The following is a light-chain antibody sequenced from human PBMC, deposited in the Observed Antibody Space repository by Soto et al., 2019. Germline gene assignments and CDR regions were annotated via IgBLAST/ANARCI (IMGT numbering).Light chain of an antibody. Sequence: QSVLTPPPSASGSPGQSVTISCTGNSNDVGHSSFISWYQQHPGKGPKLIIYEVSKRPSGVPDRFSGSKSGNTASLSVSGLQDEDEADYFCNAQADNGKHVFGTGTKLTVL. CDR3: NAQADNGKHV. CDR1: SNDVGHSSF. V-gene: IGLV2-8*01. J-gene: IGLJ1*01. CDR2: EVS.